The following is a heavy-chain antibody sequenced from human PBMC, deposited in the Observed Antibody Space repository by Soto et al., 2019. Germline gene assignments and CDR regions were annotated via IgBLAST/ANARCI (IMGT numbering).Heavy chain of an antibody. V-gene: IGHV4-4*07. J-gene: IGHJ4*02. CDR2: IYTSVTT. CDR1: GGSISSYY. CDR3: ARGQYCGGDCYFSV. D-gene: IGHD2-21*02. Sequence: KTSETLSLTCSVSGGSISSYYWSWIRQPAGKGLEWIGRIYTSVTTNYNPSLESRVTMSVDTSKNQFSLKLSSVTAADTAVYYCARGQYCGGDCYFSVWGQGTPVTFSS.